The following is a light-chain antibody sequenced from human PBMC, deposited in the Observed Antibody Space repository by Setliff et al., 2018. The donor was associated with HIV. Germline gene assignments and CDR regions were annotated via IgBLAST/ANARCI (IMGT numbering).Light chain of an antibody. Sequence: FMLTQPHSVSESPGKTVTISCTRSSGNIASNYVQWYQQRPGSSPTTVIYEDNQRPSGVPDRFSGSIDSSSNSASLTTSGLKTEDEADYYCQSYDNSNVVFGGGTKVTVL. CDR3: QSYDNSNVV. CDR2: EDN. V-gene: IGLV6-57*01. CDR1: SGNIASNY. J-gene: IGLJ2*01.